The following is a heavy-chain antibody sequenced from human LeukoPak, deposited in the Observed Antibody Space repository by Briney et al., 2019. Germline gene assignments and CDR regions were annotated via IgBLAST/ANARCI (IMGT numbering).Heavy chain of an antibody. CDR1: GYTFTSYD. V-gene: IGHV1-8*01. CDR2: MNPNSGNT. D-gene: IGHD2-2*01. CDR3: ARGRVVVVPAAWFGGPYGMDV. J-gene: IGHJ6*02. Sequence: GASVKVSCKASGYTFTSYDINWVRQATGQGLEWMGWMNPNSGNTGYAQKFQGRVTMTRNTSISTAYMELSSLRSEDTAVYYCARGRVVVVPAAWFGGPYGMDVWGQGTTVTVSS.